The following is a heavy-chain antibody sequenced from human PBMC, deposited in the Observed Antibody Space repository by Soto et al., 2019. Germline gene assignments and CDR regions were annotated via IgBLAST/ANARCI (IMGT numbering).Heavy chain of an antibody. J-gene: IGHJ1*01. D-gene: IGHD3-9*01. V-gene: IGHV1-3*01. CDR2: INAGNGNT. CDR1: GYTFTSYA. CDR3: SRWDYDILTGYYSPSVY. Sequence: ASVKVSCKASGYTFTSYAMHWVRQAPGQRLEWMGWINAGNGNTKYSQKFQGRVTITRDTSASTAYMELSSLRSEDTAVYYCSRWDYDILTGYYSPSVYWCRGTLVTVS.